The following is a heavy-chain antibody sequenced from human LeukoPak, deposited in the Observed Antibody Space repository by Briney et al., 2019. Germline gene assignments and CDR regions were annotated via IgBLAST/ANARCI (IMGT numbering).Heavy chain of an antibody. CDR1: GGSISSYY. D-gene: IGHD6-19*01. V-gene: IGHV4-59*01. CDR3: AREKSSGWYGGDFGY. Sequence: DPSETLSLTCTVAGGSISSYYWSWVRQPPGKGLEWVGYIFYSGSTNYNPSLKSRVTISVDTSKSQFSLNLSSVTAADTAVYYCAREKSSGWYGGDFGYWGQGTLVTVSS. CDR2: IFYSGST. J-gene: IGHJ4*02.